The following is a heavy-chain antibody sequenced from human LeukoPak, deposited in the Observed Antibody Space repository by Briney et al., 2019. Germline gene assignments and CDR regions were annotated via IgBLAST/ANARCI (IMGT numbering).Heavy chain of an antibody. J-gene: IGHJ6*02. Sequence: SETLSLTCTVSGGSLSSSSYYWGWIRQPPGKGLEWIGEIYHSGSTNYNPALKSRVTISVDKSKNQFSLELSSVTAADTAVYYCVRGGYNYDYYGMDVWGQGTTVSVSS. CDR1: GGSLSSSSYY. V-gene: IGHV4-39*07. CDR3: VRGGYNYDYYGMDV. CDR2: IYHSGST. D-gene: IGHD5-24*01.